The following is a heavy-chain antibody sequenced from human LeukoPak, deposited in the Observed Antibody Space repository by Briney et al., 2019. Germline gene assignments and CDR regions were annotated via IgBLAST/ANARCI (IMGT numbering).Heavy chain of an antibody. CDR2: IIPIFGTA. CDR3: AGNTGRDGYNSPFAYYFDY. CDR1: GGTFSSYA. D-gene: IGHD5-24*01. J-gene: IGHJ4*02. V-gene: IGHV1-69*05. Sequence: SVKVSCKASGGTFSSYAISWVRQAPGQGLEWMGGIIPIFGTANYAQKFQGRVTITTDESTSTAYMELSSLRSEDTAVYYCAGNTGRDGYNSPFAYYFDYWGQGTLVTVSS.